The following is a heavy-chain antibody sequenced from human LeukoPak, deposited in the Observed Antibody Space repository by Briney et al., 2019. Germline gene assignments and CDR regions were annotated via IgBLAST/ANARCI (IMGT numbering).Heavy chain of an antibody. CDR2: IKQDGSEK. CDR3: ARRRDYGD. J-gene: IGHJ4*02. D-gene: IGHD3-16*01. V-gene: IGHV3-7*01. CDR1: GFTFSSYT. Sequence: GGSLRLSCAVSGFTFSSYTINWVRQAPGKGLEWVANIKQDGSEKYYVDSVKGRFTISRDNAKNSLYLQMNSLRAEDTAVYYCARRRDYGDWGQGTLVTVSS.